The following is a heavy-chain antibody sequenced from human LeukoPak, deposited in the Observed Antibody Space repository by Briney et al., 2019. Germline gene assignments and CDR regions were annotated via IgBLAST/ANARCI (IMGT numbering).Heavy chain of an antibody. Sequence: GGSLRLSCAASGFTFDDYAMHWVRQAPGKGLEWVSGISWNSGSIGYADSVKGRFTISRDNAKNSLYLQMNSLRAEDTALYYCAKDSSGYYSPHTFDYWGQGTLVTVSS. CDR1: GFTFDDYA. CDR3: AKDSSGYYSPHTFDY. CDR2: ISWNSGSI. D-gene: IGHD3-22*01. V-gene: IGHV3-9*01. J-gene: IGHJ4*02.